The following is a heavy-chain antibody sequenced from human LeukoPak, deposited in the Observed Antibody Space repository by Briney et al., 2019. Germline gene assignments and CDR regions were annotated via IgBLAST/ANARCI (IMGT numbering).Heavy chain of an antibody. CDR2: INSDGSST. CDR1: GFTFSSYW. D-gene: IGHD3-9*01. V-gene: IGHV3-74*01. J-gene: IGHJ4*02. Sequence: HPGGSLRLSCAASGFTFSSYWMHWVRQAPGKGLVWVSRINSDGSSTSYADSVKGRFTISRDNSKNTLYLQMNSLRAEDTAVYYCAKDATDYDILTGYSDYWGQGTLVTVSS. CDR3: AKDATDYDILTGYSDY.